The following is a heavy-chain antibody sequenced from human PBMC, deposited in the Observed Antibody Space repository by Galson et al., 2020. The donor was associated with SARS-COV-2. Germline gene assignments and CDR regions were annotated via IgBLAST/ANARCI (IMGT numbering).Heavy chain of an antibody. J-gene: IGHJ4*02. CDR3: AREYSSSAEAEYYFDY. CDR2: IIPIFGTA. CDR1: GGTFSSYA. D-gene: IGHD6-6*01. V-gene: IGHV1-69*13. Sequence: SVKVSCKASGGTFSSYAISWVRQAPGQGLEWMGGIIPIFGTANYAQKFQGRVTITADESTSTAYMELSSLRSEDTAVYYCAREYSSSAEAEYYFDYWGQGTLVTVSS.